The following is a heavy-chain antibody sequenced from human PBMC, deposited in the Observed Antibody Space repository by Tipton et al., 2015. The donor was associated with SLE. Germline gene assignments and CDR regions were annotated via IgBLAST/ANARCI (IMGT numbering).Heavy chain of an antibody. J-gene: IGHJ1*01. Sequence: QSGAEVKKPGASVKVSCKASGYTFTGYYMHWVRQAPGQGLEWMGWINPNSGGTNYAQKFQGRVTMTRDTSISTAYMELSRLRSDDTAVYYCARSYYYDSSGSLGEYFQHWGQGTLVTVSP. CDR1: GYTFTGYY. CDR2: INPNSGGT. CDR3: ARSYYYDSSGSLGEYFQH. D-gene: IGHD3-22*01. V-gene: IGHV1-2*02.